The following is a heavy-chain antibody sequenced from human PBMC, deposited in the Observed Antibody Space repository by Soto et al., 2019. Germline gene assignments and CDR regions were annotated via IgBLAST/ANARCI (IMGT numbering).Heavy chain of an antibody. CDR1: GFSLSTSGMA. J-gene: IGHJ4*02. CDR2: IYWDDVE. D-gene: IGHD3-9*01. Sequence: QITLKESGPTVVKPTQTLTLTCTFSGFSLSTSGMAVGWIRQPPGKALEWLALIYWDDVERYSPSLKNRRTITRDTPRNQVVLTMTNLDGVDTATYYCARRRTGTPFDCWGQGTLVTVSS. CDR3: ARRRTGTPFDC. V-gene: IGHV2-5*02.